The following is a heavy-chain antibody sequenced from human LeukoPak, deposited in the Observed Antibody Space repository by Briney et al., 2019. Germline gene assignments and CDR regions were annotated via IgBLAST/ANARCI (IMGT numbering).Heavy chain of an antibody. CDR1: GLTVSGNY. CDR2: IYSDGST. V-gene: IGHV3-53*01. D-gene: IGHD1-26*01. Sequence: PGGSLRLSCAASGLTVSGNYMSWVRQAPGKGLEWVSLIYSDGSTYYADAVKGRFTISRDNSKNTLYLQMNSLRAEDTAVYYCATSIVGLTYDEHFQHWGQGTLVTVSS. CDR3: ATSIVGLTYDEHFQH. J-gene: IGHJ1*01.